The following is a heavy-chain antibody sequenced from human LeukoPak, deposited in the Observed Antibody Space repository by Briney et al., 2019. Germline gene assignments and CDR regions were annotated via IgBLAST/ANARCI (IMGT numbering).Heavy chain of an antibody. CDR3: ARVGYSSGWYPDY. Sequence: ASVKVSCKASGYTFTSYYMHWVRQATGQGLEWMGWMNPNSGHTNYAQKFQGRVTMTRNTSISTAYMELRSLSSEDTAVYYCARVGYSSGWYPDYWGQGTLVTISS. V-gene: IGHV1-8*02. D-gene: IGHD6-19*01. CDR1: GYTFTSYY. CDR2: MNPNSGHT. J-gene: IGHJ4*02.